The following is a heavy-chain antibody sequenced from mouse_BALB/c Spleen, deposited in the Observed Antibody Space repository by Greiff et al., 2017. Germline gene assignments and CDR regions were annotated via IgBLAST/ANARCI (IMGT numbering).Heavy chain of an antibody. D-gene: IGHD2-4*01. CDR1: GYSITSGYY. CDR3: AREVITTGYFDV. CDR2: ISYDGSN. J-gene: IGHJ1*01. V-gene: IGHV3-6*02. Sequence: EVQLQESGPGLVKPSQSLSLTCSVTGYSITSGYYWNWIRQFPGNKLEWMGYISYDGSNNYNPSLKNRISITRDTSKNQFFLKLNSVTTEDTATYYCAREVITTGYFDVWGAGTTVTVSS.